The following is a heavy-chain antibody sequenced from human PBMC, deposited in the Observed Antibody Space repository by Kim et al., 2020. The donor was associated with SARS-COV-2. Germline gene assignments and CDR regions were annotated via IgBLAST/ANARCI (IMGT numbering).Heavy chain of an antibody. Sequence: GITNYTPTRKCRVTISVDTSKNQFSLKLSSVTAADTAVYYCARGDKMVDYWGQGTLVTVSS. V-gene: IGHV4-34*01. CDR2: GIT. CDR3: ARGDKMVDY. J-gene: IGHJ4*02. D-gene: IGHD3-9*01.